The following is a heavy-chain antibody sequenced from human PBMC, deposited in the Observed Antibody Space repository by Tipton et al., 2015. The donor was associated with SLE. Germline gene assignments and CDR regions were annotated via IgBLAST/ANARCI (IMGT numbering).Heavy chain of an antibody. CDR3: ASDYSNSDYSYYYMDV. CDR1: GGSISSYY. V-gene: IGHV4-59*01. D-gene: IGHD4-11*01. Sequence: PSLTCTVSGGSISSYYWSWIRQPPGKGLEWIGYIYYSGSTNYNPSLKSRVTISVDRSQNQFSLRLSSVSAADTAVYYCASDYSNSDYSYYYMDVWGKGTTVTVSS. CDR2: IYYSGST. J-gene: IGHJ6*03.